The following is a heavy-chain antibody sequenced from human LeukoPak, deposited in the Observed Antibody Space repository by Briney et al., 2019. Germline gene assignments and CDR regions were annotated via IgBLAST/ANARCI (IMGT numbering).Heavy chain of an antibody. V-gene: IGHV3-23*01. J-gene: IGHJ3*02. CDR3: AKLRYSGSLKGAFDI. CDR1: GFTFSSYA. CDR2: ISDSGGNP. Sequence: GVSLRLSCATSGFTFSSYAMNWVRQAPGKGLEWVSGISDSGGNPYYADSVKGRFTISRDNSKNTLYLQMNSLRAEDMAVYYCAKLRYSGSLKGAFDIWGQGTMVTVSS. D-gene: IGHD1-26*01.